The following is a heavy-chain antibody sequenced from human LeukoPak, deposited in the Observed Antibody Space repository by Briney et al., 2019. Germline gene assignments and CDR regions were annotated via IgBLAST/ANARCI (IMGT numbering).Heavy chain of an antibody. CDR1: SGSICSSRYY. J-gene: IGHJ4*02. D-gene: IGHD2-2*02. V-gene: IGHV4-39*07. CDR3: ARELVVVPAAIR. Sequence: SVWSGSICSSRYYHCKIRKPPGKGLEWIGSIYYNGSTYYNPSLKSRVTISVDTSKNQFSLKLSSVTAADTAVYYCARELVVVPAAIRWGQGALVTVSS. CDR2: IYYNGST.